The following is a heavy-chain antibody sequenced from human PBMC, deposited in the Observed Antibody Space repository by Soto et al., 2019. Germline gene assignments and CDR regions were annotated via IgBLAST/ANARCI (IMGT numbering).Heavy chain of an antibody. CDR2: MNPNSGNT. V-gene: IGHV1-8*01. J-gene: IGHJ6*02. Sequence: QVQLVQSGAEVKKPGASVKVSCKASGYTFTSYDINWVRQATGQGLEWMGWMNPNSGNTGYAQKFQGRVPMTRNTSISTAYMELSSLRSEDTAVYYCARGSRRSCCYYYGMDVWGQGTTVTVSS. CDR1: GYTFTSYD. CDR3: ARGSRRSCCYYYGMDV.